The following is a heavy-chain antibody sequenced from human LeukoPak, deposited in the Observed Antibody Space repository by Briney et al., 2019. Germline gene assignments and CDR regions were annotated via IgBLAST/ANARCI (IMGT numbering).Heavy chain of an antibody. V-gene: IGHV4-34*01. CDR3: ARGPPRDFGSSGFYFNY. Sequence: PSGTLSLTCVVYGRSFSDYFWSWFRQPPSKGLEWVGEINHSGSTNYNPSLESRGTISEDTSNNQFSPTLSSVAAADTAVYYCARGPPRDFGSSGFYFNYWGQGTLVTVSS. D-gene: IGHD3-22*01. CDR1: GRSFSDYF. J-gene: IGHJ4*02. CDR2: INHSGST.